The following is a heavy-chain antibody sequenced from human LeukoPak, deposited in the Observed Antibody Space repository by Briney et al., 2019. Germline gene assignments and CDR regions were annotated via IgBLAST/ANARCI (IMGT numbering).Heavy chain of an antibody. CDR2: INPNTGDT. Sequence: ASVKVSCKASGYTFSGYYMRWVRQAPGQGLEWMGWINPNTGDTNYAQKFQGRVTMTRDTSLSTAYMELSRLRSDDTAVYFCARDMWQQFDWFDPWGQGTLLTVSS. J-gene: IGHJ5*02. CDR3: ARDMWQQFDWFDP. V-gene: IGHV1-2*02. CDR1: GYTFSGYY. D-gene: IGHD6-13*01.